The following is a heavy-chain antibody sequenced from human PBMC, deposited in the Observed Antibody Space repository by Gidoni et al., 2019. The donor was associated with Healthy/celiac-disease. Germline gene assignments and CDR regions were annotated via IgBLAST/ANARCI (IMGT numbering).Heavy chain of an antibody. J-gene: IGHJ3*02. D-gene: IGHD1-26*01. CDR2: IIGSGGST. CDR1: GSTFSSYA. Sequence: EVQLLESGGGLVQPGGSLRLSCAASGSTFSSYAMSWVRQAPGKGLEWVSAIIGSGGSTYYADSVKGRFTISRDNSKNTLYLQMNSLRAEDTAVYYCAKDLSIVGATGGNAFDIWGQGTMVTVSS. CDR3: AKDLSIVGATGGNAFDI. V-gene: IGHV3-23*01.